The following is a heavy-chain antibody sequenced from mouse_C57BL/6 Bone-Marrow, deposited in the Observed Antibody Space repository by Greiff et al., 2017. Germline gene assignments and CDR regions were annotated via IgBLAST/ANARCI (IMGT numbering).Heavy chain of an antibody. CDR2: IHPNSGST. V-gene: IGHV1-64*01. Sequence: QVQLQQPGAELVKPGASVKLSCKASGYTFTSYWMHWVKQRPGQGLEWIGMIHPNSGSTNYNEKFKSKATLTVDKSSSTAYMLLSSLTSEDSAVYYCARRGDYGSSYPFAYWGQGTLVTVSA. D-gene: IGHD1-1*01. J-gene: IGHJ3*01. CDR3: ARRGDYGSSYPFAY. CDR1: GYTFTSYW.